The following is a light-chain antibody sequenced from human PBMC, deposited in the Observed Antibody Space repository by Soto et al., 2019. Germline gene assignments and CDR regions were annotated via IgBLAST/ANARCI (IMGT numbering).Light chain of an antibody. CDR3: MQPLQSPRT. CDR1: QSLLHSNGYNY. J-gene: IGKJ1*01. Sequence: DIVMTQSPLSLPVTPGEPASISCRSSQSLLHSNGYNYLDWYLQKPGQSPQLLIYLGSNRSSGVPDRFSVSVSGTDFTLKISRVEAEDVGVYYCMQPLQSPRTFGQGTKVEIK. CDR2: LGS. V-gene: IGKV2-28*01.